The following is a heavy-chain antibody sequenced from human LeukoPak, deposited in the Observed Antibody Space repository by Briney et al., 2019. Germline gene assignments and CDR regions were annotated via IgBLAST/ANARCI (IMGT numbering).Heavy chain of an antibody. V-gene: IGHV4-34*01. CDR3: ARGPTYQPIDY. D-gene: IGHD2-2*01. CDR1: GGSFSDYY. J-gene: IGHJ4*02. Sequence: SETLSLTCAVYGGSFSDYYWNWIRQPPGKGLEWIGEIRHGGSSNYNPSLKSRVTISVDTSKNHFSVKLSSVTAADTAVYYCARGPTYQPIDYWGQGTLVTVSS. CDR2: IRHGGSS.